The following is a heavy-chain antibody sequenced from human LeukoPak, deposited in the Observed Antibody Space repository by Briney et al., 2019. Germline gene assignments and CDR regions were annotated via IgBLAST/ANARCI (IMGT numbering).Heavy chain of an antibody. Sequence: GGSLRLSCAASGFTFSSFWMTWVRQAPGKGLEWVANINQDGSEKYYVDSVKGRFTISRDNAKNSLYLQMSSLRAEDTAVYYCARWGTSIVATINDYWGQGTLVTVSS. CDR1: GFTFSSFW. J-gene: IGHJ4*02. V-gene: IGHV3-7*01. D-gene: IGHD5-12*01. CDR3: ARWGTSIVATINDY. CDR2: INQDGSEK.